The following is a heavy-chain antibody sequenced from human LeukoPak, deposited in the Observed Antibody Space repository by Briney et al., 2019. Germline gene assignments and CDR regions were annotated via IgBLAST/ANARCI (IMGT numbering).Heavy chain of an antibody. CDR3: AIPPLSGTGSSRPLAGVDV. V-gene: IGHV3-48*03. J-gene: IGHJ6*02. CDR1: GFTFSLYS. Sequence: GGSLRLSCAASGFTFSLYSLNWVRQAPGKGLEWVSYIGHTGSVTSYADSVRGRFTISRDNTRNSLYLQMNSLRAEDTAVYYCAIPPLSGTGSSRPLAGVDVWGQGTMVTVSS. CDR2: IGHTGSVT. D-gene: IGHD3-10*01.